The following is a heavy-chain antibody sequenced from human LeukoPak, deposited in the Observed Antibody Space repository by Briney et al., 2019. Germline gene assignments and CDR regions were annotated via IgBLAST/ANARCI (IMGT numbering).Heavy chain of an antibody. J-gene: IGHJ4*02. Sequence: GGSLRLSCAASGFTFSDYYMRWIRQAPGKGLEWVSYISSSSSYINYADSVKGRFTISRDNTKNSLYLQMNSLKTEDTAVYYCTTGQTDQMTYYYDRVKLYFDYWGQGTLVTVSS. D-gene: IGHD3-22*01. CDR2: ISSSSSYI. V-gene: IGHV3-11*05. CDR3: TTGQTDQMTYYYDRVKLYFDY. CDR1: GFTFSDYY.